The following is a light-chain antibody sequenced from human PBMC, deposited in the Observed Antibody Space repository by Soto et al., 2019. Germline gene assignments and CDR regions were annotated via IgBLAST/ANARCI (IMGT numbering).Light chain of an antibody. J-gene: IGKJ1*01. CDR1: QRISRN. CDR3: QQYNSYPWT. V-gene: IGKV3-15*01. CDR2: DAS. Sequence: EIVMTQSPATLSVSPGESATLSCRASQRISRNLAWYQQKPGQAPRLLIYDASTRATAIPARFSGSGSETEFTLTISSLQSEDFATYYCQQYNSYPWTFGQGTKVEIK.